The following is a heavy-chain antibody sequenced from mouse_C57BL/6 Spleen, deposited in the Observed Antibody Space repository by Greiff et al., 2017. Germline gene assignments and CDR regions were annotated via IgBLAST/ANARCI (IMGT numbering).Heavy chain of an antibody. D-gene: IGHD3-2*02. Sequence: VQLQQPGAKLVKPGASVKLSCKASGYTFTSYWMHWVKQRPGQGPEWIGAIYPGNSDTSYNQKFKGKAKLTAVTSASTAYMELSSLTNEDSAVYYCTRRRGTAQPWDYWGQGTTLTVSS. V-gene: IGHV1-5*01. J-gene: IGHJ2*01. CDR1: GYTFTSYW. CDR3: TRRRGTAQPWDY. CDR2: IYPGNSDT.